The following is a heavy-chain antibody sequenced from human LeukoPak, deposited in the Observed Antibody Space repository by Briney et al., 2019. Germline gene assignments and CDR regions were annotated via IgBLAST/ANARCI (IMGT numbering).Heavy chain of an antibody. J-gene: IGHJ4*02. V-gene: IGHV3-48*04. D-gene: IGHD5-24*01. CDR1: GFTFSSYS. CDR3: AREKGLHHVTDY. Sequence: GGSLRLSCAASGFTFSSYSMNWIRQAPGKGLEWVSYISSSGSTIYYADSVKGRFTISRDNAKNSLYLQMNSLRAEDTAVYYCAREKGLHHVTDYWGQGTLVTVSS. CDR2: ISSSGSTI.